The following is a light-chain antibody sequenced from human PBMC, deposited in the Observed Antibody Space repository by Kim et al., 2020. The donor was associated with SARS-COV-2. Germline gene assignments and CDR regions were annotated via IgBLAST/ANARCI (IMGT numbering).Light chain of an antibody. CDR2: DAT. V-gene: IGKV3-11*01. CDR1: QSISSY. CDR3: QQRDSWPLT. Sequence: EIVLTQSPATLSLSPGERATLSCRASQSISSYLAWYQQKPGQAPRLLIHDATYRATGIPARFSGSGSGTDFTLTISSLDPEDFAVYYCQQRDSWPLTFRGGTKVDIK. J-gene: IGKJ4*01.